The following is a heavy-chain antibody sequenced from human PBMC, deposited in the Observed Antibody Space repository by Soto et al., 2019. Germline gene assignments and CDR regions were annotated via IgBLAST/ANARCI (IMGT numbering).Heavy chain of an antibody. Sequence: QITLKESGPTLVTPTQTLTLTCTFSGFSLTTTGLGVAWIRQPPGKALEWLALIYWNDEKRYRPSLRSRLTITMDTSTDQVVLTTTDMDPVVAATYSCALEGVASVHGFDAWGQGTLVIVSS. CDR1: GFSLTTTGLG. CDR2: IYWNDEK. J-gene: IGHJ5*02. CDR3: ALEGVASVHGFDA. V-gene: IGHV2-5*01. D-gene: IGHD3-10*02.